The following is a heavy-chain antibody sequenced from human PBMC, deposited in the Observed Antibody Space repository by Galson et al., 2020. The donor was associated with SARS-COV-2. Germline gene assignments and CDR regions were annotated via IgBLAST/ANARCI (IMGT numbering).Heavy chain of an antibody. V-gene: IGHV3-23*01. Sequence: GGSLRLSCAASGFTFSDYYMSWIRQAPGKGLEWVSAISGSGGSTYYADSVKGRFTISRDNSKNTLYLQMNSLRAEDTAVYYCAKCSVRAVAHWGAFDIWGQGTMVTVSS. CDR2: ISGSGGST. D-gene: IGHD7-27*01. CDR1: GFTFSDYY. CDR3: AKCSVRAVAHWGAFDI. J-gene: IGHJ3*02.